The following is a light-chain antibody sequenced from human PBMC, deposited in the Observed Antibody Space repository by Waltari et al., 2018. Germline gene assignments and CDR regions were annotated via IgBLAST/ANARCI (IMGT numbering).Light chain of an antibody. V-gene: IGKV1-5*03. CDR1: QSFRAW. CDR3: QQYNNYPWT. J-gene: IGKJ1*01. CDR2: KAS. Sequence: DIKMTQSPSTLPASVGARVTITCRASQSFRAWLAWYQQKPGKPPRLLIYKASTLDSGVPSRFSGSGSGSEFTLTITSLQPDDFATYFCQQYNNYPWTFGQGTKVEIK.